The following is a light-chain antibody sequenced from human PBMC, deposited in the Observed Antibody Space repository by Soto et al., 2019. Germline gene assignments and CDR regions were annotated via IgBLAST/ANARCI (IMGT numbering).Light chain of an antibody. J-gene: IGKJ1*01. CDR2: AAS. Sequence: DIQMTQSPSSLSASVGDRVTITCRASQGIRAALGWYQQKPGKAPKRLIYAASSLQSAVPSRFSGSGAGTEFTLTISSLQPEDFATYYCLQHNSYPQTFGQGTKVEIK. CDR3: LQHNSYPQT. CDR1: QGIRAA. V-gene: IGKV1-17*01.